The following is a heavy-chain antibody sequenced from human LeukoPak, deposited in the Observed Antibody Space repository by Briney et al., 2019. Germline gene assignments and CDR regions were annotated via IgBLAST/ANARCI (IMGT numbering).Heavy chain of an antibody. CDR1: GGSIRSYY. CDR3: ARGGVVGYSYGFDY. Sequence: PETLSLTCTLSGGSIRSYYWSWIPQPPGKGLEWIGHIYYSGSTNYNPSLKSRVTISVDTSKNQSSLKLSSVTAADTAVYYCARGGVVGYSYGFDYWGQGTLVTVST. V-gene: IGHV4-59*01. D-gene: IGHD5-18*01. CDR2: IYYSGST. J-gene: IGHJ4*02.